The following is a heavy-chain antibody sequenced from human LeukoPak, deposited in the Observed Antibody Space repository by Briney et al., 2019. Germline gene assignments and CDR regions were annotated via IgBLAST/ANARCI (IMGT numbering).Heavy chain of an antibody. V-gene: IGHV4-39*07. Sequence: SETLSLTCTVSGGSINRSSYYWGWIRQPPGKGLEWIGEIYHSGSTNYNPSLKSRVTISVDKSKNQFSLKLSSVTAADTAVYSCARDRSLQQLPRVGGGMDVGAKGTRVTVPS. CDR3: ARDRSLQQLPRVGGGMDV. D-gene: IGHD4-11*01. CDR1: GGSINRSSYY. CDR2: IYHSGST. J-gene: IGHJ6*04.